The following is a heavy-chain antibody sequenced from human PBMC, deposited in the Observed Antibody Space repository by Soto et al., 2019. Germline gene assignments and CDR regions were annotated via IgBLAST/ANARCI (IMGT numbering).Heavy chain of an antibody. V-gene: IGHV3-23*01. D-gene: IGHD4-4*01. CDR1: GFTFSSYA. J-gene: IGHJ5*02. Sequence: GGSLRLSCAASGFTFSSYAMSWVRQAPGKGLEWVSAISGSGGSTYYADSVKGRFTISRDNSKNTLYLQMNSLRAEDTAVYYCANNSDYTPDNGFDPWGHGTLVTVSS. CDR3: ANNSDYTPDNGFDP. CDR2: ISGSGGST.